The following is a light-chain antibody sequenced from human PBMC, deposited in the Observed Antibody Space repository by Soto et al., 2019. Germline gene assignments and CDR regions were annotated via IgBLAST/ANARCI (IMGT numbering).Light chain of an antibody. V-gene: IGKV1-39*01. CDR2: ASS. Sequence: DIQMTQSPSSRSASVGDRVTITCRASQDITNSLNWYQQKSGKAPSLLIYASSTLQTGVPSRFSGSGSGTDFTLSISNLQPEEFAHYFCHQTYSTPGTFGQGTKVDI. CDR3: HQTYSTPGT. CDR1: QDITNS. J-gene: IGKJ1*01.